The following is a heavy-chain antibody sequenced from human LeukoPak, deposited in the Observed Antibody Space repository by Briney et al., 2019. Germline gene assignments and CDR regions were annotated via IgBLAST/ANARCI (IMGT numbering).Heavy chain of an antibody. D-gene: IGHD6-19*01. Sequence: ASVKVSCKVSGYTLTELSMHWVRQAPGQGLEWMGWINPSSGDTQYAQNFQGRVTMTGDTSINTAYMELFRLRSDDTAIYYCAKVIAGAVALDYWGQGTLVTVSS. V-gene: IGHV1-2*02. J-gene: IGHJ4*02. CDR1: GYTLTELS. CDR3: AKVIAGAVALDY. CDR2: INPSSGDT.